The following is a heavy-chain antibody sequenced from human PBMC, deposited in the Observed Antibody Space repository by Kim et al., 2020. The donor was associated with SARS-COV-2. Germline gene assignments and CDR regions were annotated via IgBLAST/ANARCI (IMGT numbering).Heavy chain of an antibody. D-gene: IGHD6-13*01. V-gene: IGHV4-61*01. Sequence: SETLSLTCTVSGGSVSSGSYYWSWIRQPPGKGLEWIGYIYYSGSTNYNPSLKSRVTISVDTSKNQFSLKLGSVTAADTAVYYCASFSWTHAFDIWGQGTMVTVSS. J-gene: IGHJ3*02. CDR3: ASFSWTHAFDI. CDR1: GGSVSSGSYY. CDR2: IYYSGST.